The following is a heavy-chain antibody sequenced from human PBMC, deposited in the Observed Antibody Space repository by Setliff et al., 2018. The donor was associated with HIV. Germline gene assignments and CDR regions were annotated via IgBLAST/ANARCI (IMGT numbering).Heavy chain of an antibody. D-gene: IGHD2-15*01. V-gene: IGHV2-5*02. Sequence: SGPTLVNPTQTLTLTCTFSGFSLSTDGVGVGWIRQPPGKALEWLVLIYWDNDKRYSPSLKSRITVTKDPSKNQVVFTMTNMDPVDTGTYYCAHLLSDCSGGIYHSEYFHHWGQGTLVTVSS. CDR2: IYWDNDK. J-gene: IGHJ1*01. CDR3: AHLLSDCSGGIYHSEYFHH. CDR1: GFSLSTDGVG.